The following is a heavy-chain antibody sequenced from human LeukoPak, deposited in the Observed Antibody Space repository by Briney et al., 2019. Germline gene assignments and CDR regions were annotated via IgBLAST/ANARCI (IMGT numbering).Heavy chain of an antibody. D-gene: IGHD3-22*01. CDR1: GFTFDDYA. CDR3: AKAYPSEYYYDSSGYPPYFDY. J-gene: IGHJ4*02. V-gene: IGHV3-9*01. Sequence: PGGSLRLSCAASGFTFDDYAMHWVRQAPGKGLEWVSGISWNSGSIGYADSVKGRFTISRDNAKNSLYLQMNSLRAEDTALYYCAKAYPSEYYYDSSGYPPYFDYWGQGTLVTVPS. CDR2: ISWNSGSI.